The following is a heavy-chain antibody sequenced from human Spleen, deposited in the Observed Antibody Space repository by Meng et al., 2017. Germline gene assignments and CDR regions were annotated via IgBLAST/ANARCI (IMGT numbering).Heavy chain of an antibody. CDR1: GGSISTGGYY. CDR3: ARDGVGYGSGTNKWFDP. CDR2: IYYSGST. V-gene: IGHV4-31*03. J-gene: IGHJ5*02. D-gene: IGHD3-10*01. Sequence: QVQLQESGPGLVKPSQTLSLTCTGSGGSISTGGYYWNWIRHHPGKGLEWIGYIYYSGSTFYNPSLKSRVTMSVDTSKNQFALHLTSVTAADTAVYYCARDGVGYGSGTNKWFDPWGQGTLVTVSS.